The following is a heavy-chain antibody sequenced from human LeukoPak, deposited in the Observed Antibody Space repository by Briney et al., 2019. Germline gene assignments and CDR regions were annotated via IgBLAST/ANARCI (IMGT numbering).Heavy chain of an antibody. V-gene: IGHV3-21*01. CDR3: ARDRYSTSLGATCLDY. CDR2: ISSSSSYI. Sequence: KPGGSLRLSCAASGFTFSSYSINWVRQAPGKGLEWVSSISSSSSYIYYADSVKGRFTISRDNAKNSLYLQMNSLRAEDTAVYYCARDRYSTSLGATCLDYWGQGTLVTVSS. D-gene: IGHD6-6*01. CDR1: GFTFSSYS. J-gene: IGHJ4*02.